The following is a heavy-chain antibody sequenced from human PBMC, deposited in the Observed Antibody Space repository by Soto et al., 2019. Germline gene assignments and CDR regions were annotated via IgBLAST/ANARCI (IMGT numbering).Heavy chain of an antibody. V-gene: IGHV4-4*07. Sequence: NPSETLSLTCTVSGGSISSYYWSWIRQPAGKGLEWIGRIYTSGSTNYNPSLKSRVTMSVDTSKNQFSLKLSSVTAADTAVYYCAAGAIIAAAGQHAFDIWGQGTMVTVSS. CDR3: AAGAIIAAAGQHAFDI. D-gene: IGHD6-13*01. CDR1: GGSISSYY. J-gene: IGHJ3*02. CDR2: IYTSGST.